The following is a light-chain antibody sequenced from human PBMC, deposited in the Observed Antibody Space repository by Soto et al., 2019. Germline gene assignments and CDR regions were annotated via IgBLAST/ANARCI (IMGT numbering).Light chain of an antibody. CDR1: QSVSSNY. Sequence: EIVLTQSPGTLSLSPGERATLSCRASQSVSSNYLACYQQKSGQAPRLLIYGASSRATGIPDRFSGSGSGTDFTLTISKLEPEDFAVYYCQQYGNSPYAFGQGTELEI. CDR2: GAS. J-gene: IGKJ2*01. CDR3: QQYGNSPYA. V-gene: IGKV3-20*01.